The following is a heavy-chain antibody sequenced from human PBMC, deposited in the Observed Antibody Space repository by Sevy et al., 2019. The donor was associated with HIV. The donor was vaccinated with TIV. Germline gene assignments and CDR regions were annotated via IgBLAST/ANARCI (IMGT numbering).Heavy chain of an antibody. D-gene: IGHD3-22*01. CDR2: INPKTGGT. Sequence: ASVKVSCKASGYTFTGYYIHWLRQAPGQGLEWMGWINPKTGGTYFAKKFQDTVTLTTVTSITTVYLELNWLRFDDTAVYYCARMGEYFDTSGYYPLKYWGQGTLVTVSS. CDR3: ARMGEYFDTSGYYPLKY. J-gene: IGHJ4*02. CDR1: GYTFTGYY. V-gene: IGHV1-2*02.